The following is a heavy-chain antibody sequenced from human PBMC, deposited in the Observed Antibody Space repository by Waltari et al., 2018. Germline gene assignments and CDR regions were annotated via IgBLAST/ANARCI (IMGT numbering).Heavy chain of an antibody. CDR3: ARAWELQNYYYYGMDV. J-gene: IGHJ6*02. D-gene: IGHD3-10*01. V-gene: IGHV3-11*01. CDR2: ISSRGRTI. CDR1: GFIFNDYY. Sequence: QVQLVESGGGLVKPGGSLRLSCVGSGFIFNDYYMSWIRRAPGKGLELVSKISSRGRTIYYADSLKGRLTIFRDNAKNSLYLQMNSLRAEDTAVYFCARAWELQNYYYYGMDVWGQGTTVTVSS.